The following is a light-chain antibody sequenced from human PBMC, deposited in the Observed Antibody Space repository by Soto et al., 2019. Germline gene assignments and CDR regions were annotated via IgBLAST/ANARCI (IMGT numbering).Light chain of an antibody. CDR3: CSYAGSYTLV. CDR1: RSNIGNNI. V-gene: IGLV1-44*01. CDR2: RTE. J-gene: IGLJ2*01. Sequence: QSGLTQPPSASGTPGQIITISCAGSRSNIGNNIVTWYQQLPGAAPKVVIYRTEQRPSGVPDRFSGSKSGTSASLAISGLQTEDEADYYCCSYAGSYTLVFGGGTKLTVL.